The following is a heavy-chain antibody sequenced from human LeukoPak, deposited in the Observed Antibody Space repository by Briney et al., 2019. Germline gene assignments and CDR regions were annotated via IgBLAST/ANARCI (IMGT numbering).Heavy chain of an antibody. Sequence: PSETLSLTCSVSGYSISSGYYWGWIRQPPGKGLEWIGTIYHSGSTYHNSSLKSRVTISVDTSKNQFSLKLSSVTAADTAVYYCARDGVVAGSGADYWGQGTLVTVSS. CDR2: IYHSGST. J-gene: IGHJ4*02. D-gene: IGHD2-15*01. V-gene: IGHV4-38-2*02. CDR3: ARDGVVAGSGADY. CDR1: GYSISSGYY.